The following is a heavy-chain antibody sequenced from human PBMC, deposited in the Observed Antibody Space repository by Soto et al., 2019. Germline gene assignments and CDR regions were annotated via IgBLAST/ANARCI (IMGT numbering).Heavy chain of an antibody. CDR3: ARSIRGPRRFNGMDV. CDR2: IERDDDDK. CDR1: GFSLTRPGMC. J-gene: IGHJ6*02. V-gene: IGHV2-70*13. Sequence: SGPTLVNPTETLTLTCTFSGFSLTRPGMCVSWIRQPRGKALEWLALIERDDDDKYYSTSLKTRLTITKDTSKNQVVLTMANMAPADTGSYYCARSIRGPRRFNGMDVWGQGTTVTVSS. D-gene: IGHD1-20*01.